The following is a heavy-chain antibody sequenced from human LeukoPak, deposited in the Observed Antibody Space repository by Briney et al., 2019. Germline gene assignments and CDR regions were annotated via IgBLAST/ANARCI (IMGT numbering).Heavy chain of an antibody. J-gene: IGHJ4*02. CDR1: GYSFTNYW. CDR3: ARGLQLWLSGFDY. D-gene: IGHD5-18*01. CDR2: IYPGDSDT. Sequence: GESLKISCKGSGYSFTNYWIGWVRHMPGKGLEWMGIIYPGDSDTRSSPSFQGQVTISADKSISTAYLQWSSLKASDTAMYYCARGLQLWLSGFDYWGQGTLVTVSS. V-gene: IGHV5-51*01.